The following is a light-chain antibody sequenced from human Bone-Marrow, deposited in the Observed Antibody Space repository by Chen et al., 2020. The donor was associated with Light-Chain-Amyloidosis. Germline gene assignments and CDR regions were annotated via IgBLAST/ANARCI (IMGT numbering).Light chain of an antibody. Sequence: YELTHPPSVSVSPGQTARITCSGDDLPTKYAYWYQQKPGQAPVLVIHRDTERPSGISERSSGSSSGTTDTLTISGVQAEDEADYHCQSADSSGTYEVIFGGGTKLTVL. V-gene: IGLV3-25*03. CDR1: DLPTKY. CDR2: RDT. J-gene: IGLJ2*01. CDR3: QSADSSGTYEVI.